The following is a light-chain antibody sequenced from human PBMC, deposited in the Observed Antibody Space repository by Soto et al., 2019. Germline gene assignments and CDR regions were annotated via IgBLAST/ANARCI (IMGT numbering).Light chain of an antibody. V-gene: IGLV2-14*03. Sequence: QSVLTQPASVSGSPGQSITISCTGTSSDIGAYNFVSWYQQHPGKAPMLMLYDVNIRPSGVSNRVSGAKSGNTASLTISGLQAEDEADYYCTSWTTSTTMIFGGGTKLTVL. CDR2: DVN. J-gene: IGLJ2*01. CDR3: TSWTTSTTMI. CDR1: SSDIGAYNF.